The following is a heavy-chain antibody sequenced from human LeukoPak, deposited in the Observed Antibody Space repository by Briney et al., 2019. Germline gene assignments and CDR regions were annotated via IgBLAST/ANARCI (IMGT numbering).Heavy chain of an antibody. D-gene: IGHD5-18*01. J-gene: IGHJ6*02. CDR3: ARAIPDRGYSYGYYYYYGMDV. CDR2: INSDGSST. Sequence: PGGSLRLSCAASGFTFSSYWMHWVRQAPGKGLVWVSRINSDGSSTSYADSVKGRFTICRDNAKNTLYLQMNSLRAEDTAVYYCARAIPDRGYSYGYYYYYGMDVWGQGTTVTVSS. V-gene: IGHV3-74*01. CDR1: GFTFSSYW.